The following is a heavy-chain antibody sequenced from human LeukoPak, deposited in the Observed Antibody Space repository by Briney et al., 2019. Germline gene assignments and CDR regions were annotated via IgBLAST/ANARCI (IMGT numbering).Heavy chain of an antibody. Sequence: GGSLRLSCAASGFNLNNYDMHWVRQAPGKGLEWVSALGSAGDTYYPDSVRGRFTISKETAKNSLYLQMTSLRDEDTAVYYCAKDTAMGTFDYWGQGTLVTVSS. V-gene: IGHV3-13*01. D-gene: IGHD5-18*01. CDR2: LGSAGDT. J-gene: IGHJ4*02. CDR3: AKDTAMGTFDY. CDR1: GFNLNNYD.